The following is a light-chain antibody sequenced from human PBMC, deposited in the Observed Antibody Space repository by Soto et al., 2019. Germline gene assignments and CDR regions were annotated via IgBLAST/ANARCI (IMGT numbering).Light chain of an antibody. V-gene: IGLV2-23*02. CDR2: EVS. CDR3: CSDAGRSTYV. CDR1: GSYNF. J-gene: IGLJ1*01. Sequence: QSALTQPASGSGSPGQSITISCTVGSYNFVSWYQQHPGKAPKVLIYEVSKRPSGVSDRFSGSKSGNTASLTISGLQAEDEADYYCCSDAGRSTYVFGTGTK.